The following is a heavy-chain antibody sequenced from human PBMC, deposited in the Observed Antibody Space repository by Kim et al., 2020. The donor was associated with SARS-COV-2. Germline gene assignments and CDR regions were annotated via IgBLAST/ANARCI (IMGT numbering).Heavy chain of an antibody. CDR3: ASVKPAARGHLAY. J-gene: IGHJ4*02. Sequence: YAQKFQGRVTMTRDTSTSTVYMELSSLRSEDTAVYYCASVKPAARGHLAYWGQGTLVTVSS. D-gene: IGHD6-6*01. V-gene: IGHV1-46*01.